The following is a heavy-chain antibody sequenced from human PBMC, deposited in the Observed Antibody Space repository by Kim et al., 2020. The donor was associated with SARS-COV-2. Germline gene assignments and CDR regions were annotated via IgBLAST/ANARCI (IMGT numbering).Heavy chain of an antibody. CDR1: GGSISSYY. J-gene: IGHJ6*02. D-gene: IGHD3-10*01. V-gene: IGHV4-59*01. CDR2: IYYSGST. CDR3: ARTSMVRGVIITPGYYYYGMDV. Sequence: SETLSLTCTVSGGSISSYYWSWIRQPPGKGLEWIGYIYYSGSTNYNPSLKSRVTISVDTSKNQFSLKLSSVTAADTAVYYCARTSMVRGVIITPGYYYYGMDVWGQGTTVTVSS.